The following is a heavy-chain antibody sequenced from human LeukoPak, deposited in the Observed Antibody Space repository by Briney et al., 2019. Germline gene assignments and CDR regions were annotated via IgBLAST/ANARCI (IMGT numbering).Heavy chain of an antibody. V-gene: IGHV3-30*18. J-gene: IGHJ2*01. CDR3: AKDTKTYYYFDL. D-gene: IGHD2-8*01. CDR1: GFTFSSYG. CDR2: ISDDGSHK. Sequence: GRSLRLSCAASGFTFSSYGMHWVRQAPGKGLEWVAVISDDGSHKYYADSVKGRFTISRDDSKNTLYLQMNSLRAEDTAVFYCAKDTKTYYYFDLWGRGTLVTVSS.